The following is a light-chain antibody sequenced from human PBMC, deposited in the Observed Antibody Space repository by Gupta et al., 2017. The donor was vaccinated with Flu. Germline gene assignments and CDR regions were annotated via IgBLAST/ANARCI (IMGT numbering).Light chain of an antibody. Sequence: ELFLTPSPGPLSLSPGERATLSCRASQSVTANYLAWYQQKPGQAPRLLIYGASRRATGIPDRFSGSGSGTDFTLTISRLEPEDFAVYYCQQYGTSPFTFGPGTKVEIK. V-gene: IGKV3-20*01. CDR1: QSVTANY. J-gene: IGKJ3*01. CDR3: QQYGTSPFT. CDR2: GAS.